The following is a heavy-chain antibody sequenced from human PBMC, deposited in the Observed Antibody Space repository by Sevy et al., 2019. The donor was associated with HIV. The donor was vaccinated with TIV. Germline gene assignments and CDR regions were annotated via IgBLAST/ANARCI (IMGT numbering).Heavy chain of an antibody. D-gene: IGHD1-1*01. CDR1: GFTFSHHN. CDR2: ISKSGSTT. CDR3: ARVDNRGMGTIPLTF. Sequence: GGSLSLSCAASGFTFSHHNMNWVRQAPGKGLEWISYISKSGSTTYFADSVMGRLTISGDNAKNSLFLEMDSLTDEDTAVYYCARVDNRGMGTIPLTFWGRGIQVTVSS. J-gene: IGHJ4*02. V-gene: IGHV3-48*02.